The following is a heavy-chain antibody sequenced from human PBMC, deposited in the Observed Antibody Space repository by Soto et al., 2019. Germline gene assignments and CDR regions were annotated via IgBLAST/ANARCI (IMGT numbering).Heavy chain of an antibody. Sequence: SETLSLTCAVYGGSFTGYYWTWIRQPPGKGLEWIGEINHSGSTNYNPSLKSRVTLSVDRSKNQFSLTLSSVTAADTAVYYCARIEPADLGAYYFAFWGQGTLVTVS. J-gene: IGHJ4*02. D-gene: IGHD2-2*01. CDR1: GGSFTGYY. V-gene: IGHV4-34*01. CDR2: INHSGST. CDR3: ARIEPADLGAYYFAF.